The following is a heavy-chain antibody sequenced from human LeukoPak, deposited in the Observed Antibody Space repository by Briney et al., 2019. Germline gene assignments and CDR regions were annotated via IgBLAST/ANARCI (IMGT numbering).Heavy chain of an antibody. V-gene: IGHV4-39*01. CDR3: ARQIGAPGFDY. CDR1: GGSISSSNYY. Sequence: SETLSLTCTVSGGSISSSNYYWGWIRQPPGKGLEWIGSIYQSENTYYNPSLKSRVTIFVDTAKNQFSLRLNSVTAADTAVYYCARQIGAPGFDYWGQGTLVTVSS. J-gene: IGHJ4*02. D-gene: IGHD3-10*01. CDR2: IYQSENT.